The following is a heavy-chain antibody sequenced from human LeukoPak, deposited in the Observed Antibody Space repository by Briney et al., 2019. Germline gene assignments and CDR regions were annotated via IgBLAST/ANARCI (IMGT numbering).Heavy chain of an antibody. CDR1: GFTFSSYS. CDR2: ISSSSSYI. J-gene: IGHJ4*02. Sequence: PGGSLRLSCAASGFTFSSYSMNWVRQAPGKELEWVSSISSSSSYIYYADSVKGRFTISRDNAKNSLYLQMNSLRAEDTAVYYCARDLRSGWYEGNYWGQGTLVTVSS. CDR3: ARDLRSGWYEGNY. D-gene: IGHD6-19*01. V-gene: IGHV3-21*01.